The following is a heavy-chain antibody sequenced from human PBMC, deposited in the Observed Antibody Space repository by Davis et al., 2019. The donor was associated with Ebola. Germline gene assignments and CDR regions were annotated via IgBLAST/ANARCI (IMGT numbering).Heavy chain of an antibody. J-gene: IGHJ6*02. D-gene: IGHD6-13*01. V-gene: IGHV1-2*04. CDR2: INPNSGGT. CDR1: GYTFTGYY. Sequence: ASVKVSCTASGYTFTGYYMHWVRQAPGQGLEWMGWINPNSGGTNYAQKFQGWVTMTRDTSISTAYMELSRLRSDDTAVYYCARGRIAAAGTVSIYYYGMDVWGQGTTVTVSS. CDR3: ARGRIAAAGTVSIYYYGMDV.